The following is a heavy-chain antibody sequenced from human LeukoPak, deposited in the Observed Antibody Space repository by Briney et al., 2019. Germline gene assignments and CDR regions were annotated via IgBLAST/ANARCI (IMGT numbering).Heavy chain of an antibody. D-gene: IGHD3-3*01. CDR2: IKQDGSEK. Sequence: GGSLRLSCAASGFTFSSYWMSWVRQAPGKGLEWVANIKQDGSEKYYVDPVKGRFTISRDNAKNSLYLQMNSLRAEDTAVYYCARESGRFLEWLSKAHYFDYWGQGTLVTVSS. CDR3: ARESGRFLEWLSKAHYFDY. J-gene: IGHJ4*02. CDR1: GFTFSSYW. V-gene: IGHV3-7*01.